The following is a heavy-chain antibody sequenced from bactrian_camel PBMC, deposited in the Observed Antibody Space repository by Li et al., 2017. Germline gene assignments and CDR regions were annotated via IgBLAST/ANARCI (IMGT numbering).Heavy chain of an antibody. V-gene: IGHV3S31*01. J-gene: IGHJ4*01. CDR3: AADPYNGCWGRVALMNWRRFLY. CDR1: GYTFNTY. D-gene: IGHD1*01. Sequence: DVQLVESGGGSALAGGSVRLSCAASGYTFNTYSWFRQAPGQEREGVAAIDTGDGSTYYLNSEEGRFTISHDNAKNTLYLQMNSLKPEDTAIYYCAADPYNGCWGRVALMNWRRFLYWGQGTQVTVS. CDR2: IDTGDGST.